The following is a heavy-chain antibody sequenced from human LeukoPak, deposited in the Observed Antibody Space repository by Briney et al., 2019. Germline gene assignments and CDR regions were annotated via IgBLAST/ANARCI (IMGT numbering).Heavy chain of an antibody. V-gene: IGHV5-51*01. CDR3: ARHEGGRYAI. CDR1: GYSFTSYW. D-gene: IGHD3-16*01. J-gene: IGHJ4*02. Sequence: GESLKISCNGSGYSFTSYWIGWVRQMPGKGLEWMGIIYPADSDTRYSPSFQGQVTISADKSINPASLLGSSLKASDSAMYYCARHEGGRYAIWGQGTLVTVSS. CDR2: IYPADSDT.